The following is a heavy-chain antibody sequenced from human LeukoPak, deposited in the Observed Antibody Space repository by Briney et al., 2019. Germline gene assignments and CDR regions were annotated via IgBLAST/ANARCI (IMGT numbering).Heavy chain of an antibody. J-gene: IGHJ4*02. V-gene: IGHV3-7*01. CDR1: GFSFSSYW. CDR2: IKQDGSEK. CDR3: ARGFRGWYAEGFDY. D-gene: IGHD6-19*01. Sequence: GGSLRLSCAASGFSFSSYWMSWVRQAPGKGLEWVANIKQDGSEKYYVESVKGRFTISRDNAKNSLYLQMNSLRAEDTAVYYCARGFRGWYAEGFDYWGQGTVVTVSS.